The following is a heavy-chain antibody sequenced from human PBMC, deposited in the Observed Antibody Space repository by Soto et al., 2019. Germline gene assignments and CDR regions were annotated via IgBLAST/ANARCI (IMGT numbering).Heavy chain of an antibody. D-gene: IGHD1-26*01. V-gene: IGHV3-30-3*01. CDR1: GFTFSSYA. CDR2: ISYDGSNK. Sequence: GGSLRLSCAASGFTFSSYAMHWVHQAPGKGLEWVAVISYDGSNKYYADSVKGRFTISRDNSKNTLYLQMNSLRAEDTAVYYCARDQWGDYWGQGTLVTVSS. CDR3: ARDQWGDY. J-gene: IGHJ4*02.